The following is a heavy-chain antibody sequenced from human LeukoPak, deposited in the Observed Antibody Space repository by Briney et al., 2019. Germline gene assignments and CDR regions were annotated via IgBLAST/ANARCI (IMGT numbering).Heavy chain of an antibody. D-gene: IGHD2-15*01. CDR1: GGSISSYY. Sequence: SETLSLTCTVSGGSISSYYWSWMRQPPGKGLEWIGYIYYSGSTNYNPSLESRVTISVDTSKNQFSLKLRSVTAADTAVYYCARDRRVYCSGGSCYLDDAFDIWGQGTMVTVSS. V-gene: IGHV4-59*01. J-gene: IGHJ3*02. CDR2: IYYSGST. CDR3: ARDRRVYCSGGSCYLDDAFDI.